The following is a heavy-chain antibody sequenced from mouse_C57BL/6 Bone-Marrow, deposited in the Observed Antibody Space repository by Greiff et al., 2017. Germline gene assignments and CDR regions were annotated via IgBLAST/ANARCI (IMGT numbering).Heavy chain of an antibody. J-gene: IGHJ3*01. D-gene: IGHD1-1*02. V-gene: IGHV5-16*01. CDR2: INYDGSST. Sequence: EVKLVESEGGLVQPGSSMKLSCTASGFTFSDYYMAWVRQVPEKGLEWVANINYDGSSTYYLDSLKSRFIISRDNAENILYLQMSSLKSEDTATYYCARGYGGFAYWGQGTLVTVSA. CDR1: GFTFSDYY. CDR3: ARGYGGFAY.